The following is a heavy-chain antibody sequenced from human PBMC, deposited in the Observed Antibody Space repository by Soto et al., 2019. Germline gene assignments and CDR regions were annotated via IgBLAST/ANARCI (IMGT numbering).Heavy chain of an antibody. CDR1: GFTFSSYW. J-gene: IGHJ4*02. CDR3: ARGPYCSGGSCYSPQDHFDY. Sequence: EVQLVESGGGLVQPGGSLRLSCAASGFTFSSYWMHWVRQAPGKGLVWVSRINSDESRTTYADSVKGRFTIYRDNAKNTLYLQMNSLRAEDTAVYYCARGPYCSGGSCYSPQDHFDYWGQGTLVTVSS. D-gene: IGHD2-15*01. CDR2: INSDESRT. V-gene: IGHV3-74*01.